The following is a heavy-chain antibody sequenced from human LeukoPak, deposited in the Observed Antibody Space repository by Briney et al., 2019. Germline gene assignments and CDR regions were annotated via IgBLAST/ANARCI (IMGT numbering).Heavy chain of an antibody. CDR1: GFTFSSYS. CDR2: ISTDGSVT. Sequence: GGSLRLSCAASGFTFSSYSMNWVRQAPGKGLEWVSRISTDGSVTSYADSVKGRFTISRDNAKNTMYLQMNSLRAEDTAVYYCARIGGSGSYSGHYFDHWGQGTLVTVSS. J-gene: IGHJ4*02. CDR3: ARIGGSGSYSGHYFDH. D-gene: IGHD3-10*01. V-gene: IGHV3-74*01.